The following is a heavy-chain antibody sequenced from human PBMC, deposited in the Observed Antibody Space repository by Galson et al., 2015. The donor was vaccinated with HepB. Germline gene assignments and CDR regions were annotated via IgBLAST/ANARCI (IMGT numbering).Heavy chain of an antibody. Sequence: SLRLSCAASGFTFSSYAMSWVRQAPGKGLEWVSAISGSGGSTYYADSVKGRFTISRDNSKNTLYLQMNSLRAEDTAVYYCAKDLRVRGAMPYGMDVWGQGTTVTVSS. CDR3: AKDLRVRGAMPYGMDV. CDR2: ISGSGGST. CDR1: GFTFSSYA. D-gene: IGHD3-10*01. V-gene: IGHV3-23*01. J-gene: IGHJ6*02.